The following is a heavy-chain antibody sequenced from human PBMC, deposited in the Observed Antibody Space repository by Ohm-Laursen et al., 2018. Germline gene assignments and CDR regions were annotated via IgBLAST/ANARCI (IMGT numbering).Heavy chain of an antibody. Sequence: SETLSLTCTVSGGSINSGGYYWSWIRQHPGKGLEWIGYIYYSGSTYYNPSLKSRVTISVDTSKNQFSLKLSSVTAADTAVYYCALLWFGESGGDSGYYGMDVWGQGTTVTVSS. CDR3: ALLWFGESGGDSGYYGMDV. CDR2: IYYSGST. J-gene: IGHJ6*02. V-gene: IGHV4-31*03. CDR1: GGSINSGGYY. D-gene: IGHD3-10*01.